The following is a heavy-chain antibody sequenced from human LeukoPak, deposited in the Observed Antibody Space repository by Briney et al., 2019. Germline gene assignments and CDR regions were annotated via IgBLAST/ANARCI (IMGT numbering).Heavy chain of an antibody. Sequence: PGRSLRLSCAASGFTFSSYGMHWVRQAPGKGLEWVAVISYDGSNKYYADSVKGRFTISRDNSKNTLYLQMNSLRAEDTAVYYCAKTTYYYDSSGYSNWFDPWGQGTLVTVPS. J-gene: IGHJ5*02. CDR1: GFTFSSYG. D-gene: IGHD3-22*01. CDR3: AKTTYYYDSSGYSNWFDP. V-gene: IGHV3-30*18. CDR2: ISYDGSNK.